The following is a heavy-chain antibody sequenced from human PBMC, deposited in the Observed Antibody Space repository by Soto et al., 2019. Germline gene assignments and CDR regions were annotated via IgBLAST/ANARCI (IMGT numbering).Heavy chain of an antibody. CDR2: ISYTGST. J-gene: IGHJ4*02. CDR1: GGSISTYY. Sequence: QVQLQESGPGLVKPSETLSLTCTISGGSISTYYWSWIRQPPGKGLEWIGFISYTGSTDYNPSLKIRVTMSVGTPKYRFSRRLTSVTAADTAVYFFARDADTTVTRGGFDYWGRGTLVTVSS. CDR3: ARDADTTVTRGGFDY. D-gene: IGHD4-17*01. V-gene: IGHV4-59*01.